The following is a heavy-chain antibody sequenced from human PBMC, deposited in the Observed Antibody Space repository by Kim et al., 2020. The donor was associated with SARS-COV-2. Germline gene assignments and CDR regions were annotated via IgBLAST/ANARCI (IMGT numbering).Heavy chain of an antibody. D-gene: IGHD6-19*01. V-gene: IGHV1-18*01. J-gene: IGHJ4*02. Sequence: YAQKLQGRVTMTTDTSTSTAYMELRSLRSDDTAVYYCARGPRIAVAHADYWGQGTLVTVSS. CDR3: ARGPRIAVAHADY.